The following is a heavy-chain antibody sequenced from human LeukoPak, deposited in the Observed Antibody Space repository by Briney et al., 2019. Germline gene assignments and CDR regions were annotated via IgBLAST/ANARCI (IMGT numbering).Heavy chain of an antibody. Sequence: GGSLRLSCAASGFTFSNFGMSWVRQAPGKGLEWVSTISGNAVATYYADSVKGRFTISRDNSKNTLYLQINSLEAEDTAIYYCAKRGSGTLLPTYYYYMDVWGKGTTVAVSS. CDR1: GFTFSNFG. CDR2: ISGNAVAT. J-gene: IGHJ6*03. CDR3: AKRGSGTLLPTYYYYMDV. D-gene: IGHD2-15*01. V-gene: IGHV3-23*01.